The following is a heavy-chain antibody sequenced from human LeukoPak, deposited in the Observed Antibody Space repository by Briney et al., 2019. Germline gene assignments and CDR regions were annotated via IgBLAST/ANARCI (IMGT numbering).Heavy chain of an antibody. J-gene: IGHJ4*02. CDR2: ISGSGGST. D-gene: IGHD5-18*01. CDR1: GFTFSSYA. V-gene: IGHV3-23*01. Sequence: PGGSLRLSCAASGFTFSSYAMSWVGQAPGKGLGWVSAISGSGGSTYYADSVKGRFTISRDNSKNTLYLQMNSLRAEDTAVYYCAKGAWIQLWSYYFDYWGQGTLVTVSS. CDR3: AKGAWIQLWSYYFDY.